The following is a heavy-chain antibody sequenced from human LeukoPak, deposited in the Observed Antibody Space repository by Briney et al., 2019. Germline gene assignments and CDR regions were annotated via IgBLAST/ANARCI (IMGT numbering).Heavy chain of an antibody. CDR2: IYDSGIT. V-gene: IGHV3-66*03. J-gene: IGHJ4*02. CDR1: GLTVSNNY. CDR3: ARDYSSSWYYFDY. D-gene: IGHD6-13*01. Sequence: QTGGSLRLSCAVSGLTVSNNYMNWVRQAPGKGLEWVSVIYDSGITYYADSVQGRFTISRDNSKNTVYLQMNSLRAEDTAVYYCARDYSSSWYYFDYWGQGTLVTVSS.